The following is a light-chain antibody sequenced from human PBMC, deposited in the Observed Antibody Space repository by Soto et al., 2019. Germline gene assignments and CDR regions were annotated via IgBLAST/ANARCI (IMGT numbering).Light chain of an antibody. J-gene: IGKJ1*01. V-gene: IGKV3-20*01. Sequence: EIVLTQSPGTLSLSPGERATLSCRASQSVSSNYLAWYQQIPGQAPRLLIHGAFSSATGIPDRFSGRGSGTDFTLTISRLEPEDFAVYYCQQYGSSVWTFGQGTKVDIK. CDR2: GAF. CDR1: QSVSSNY. CDR3: QQYGSSVWT.